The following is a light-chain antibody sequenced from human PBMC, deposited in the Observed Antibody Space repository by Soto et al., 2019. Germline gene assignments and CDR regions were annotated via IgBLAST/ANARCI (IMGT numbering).Light chain of an antibody. J-gene: IGKJ3*01. CDR3: QQYDNLAFT. CDR1: DDIDNF. CDR2: DAS. Sequence: DIQMTQSPSSLSASVGDRVTITCQASDDIDNFLSWYQQTPGKAPKLLIHDASTLQRGVPSRFSGSGSGTDFTLTISSLQPEDFATYYCQQYDNLAFTFGPG. V-gene: IGKV1-33*01.